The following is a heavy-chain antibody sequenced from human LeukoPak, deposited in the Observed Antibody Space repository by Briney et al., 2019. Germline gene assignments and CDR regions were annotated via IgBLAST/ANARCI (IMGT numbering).Heavy chain of an antibody. J-gene: IGHJ4*02. Sequence: PGASLRFSCAASGFTFSNYAMSWVRQAPGKGLEWVSAITGSGGNTYYADSVKGRFTISRDNSKNTVFLQMNSLRAEDTAVYYYAKWGDYDVLTGYYVSDYWGQGTLVTVSS. D-gene: IGHD3-9*01. CDR3: AKWGDYDVLTGYYVSDY. CDR1: GFTFSNYA. V-gene: IGHV3-23*01. CDR2: ITGSGGNT.